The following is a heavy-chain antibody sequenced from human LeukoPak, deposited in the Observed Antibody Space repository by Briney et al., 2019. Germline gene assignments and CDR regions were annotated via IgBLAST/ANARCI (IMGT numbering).Heavy chain of an antibody. J-gene: IGHJ5*02. CDR3: ASSAVAAAGTSWFDP. CDR1: GGTFSSYA. D-gene: IGHD6-13*01. Sequence: SVKVSCKASGGTFSSYAISWVRQAPGKGLEWMGRIIPILGIANYAQKFQGRVTITADKSTSTAYMELSSLRSEDTAVYYCASSAVAAAGTSWFDPWGQGTLVTVSS. CDR2: IIPILGIA. V-gene: IGHV1-69*04.